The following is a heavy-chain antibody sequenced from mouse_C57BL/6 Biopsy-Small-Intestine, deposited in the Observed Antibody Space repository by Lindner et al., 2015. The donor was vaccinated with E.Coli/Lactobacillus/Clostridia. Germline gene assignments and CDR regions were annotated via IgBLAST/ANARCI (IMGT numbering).Heavy chain of an antibody. CDR3: ARGATGNYFDY. V-gene: IGHV1-80*01. Sequence: VQLQESGPELVKPGASVKISCKASGYAFSSSWMNWVKQRPGKGLEWIGQIYPGDGDTNYNGKFKGKATLTADKSSSTAYMQLSSLTSEDSAVYFCARGATGNYFDYWGQGTTLTVSS. CDR1: GYAFSSSW. CDR2: IYPGDGDT. J-gene: IGHJ2*01. D-gene: IGHD3-1*01.